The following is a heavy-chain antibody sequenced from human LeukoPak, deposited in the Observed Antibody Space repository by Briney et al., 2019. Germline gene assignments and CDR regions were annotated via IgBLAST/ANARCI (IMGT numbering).Heavy chain of an antibody. J-gene: IGHJ3*02. Sequence: GGSLRLSCVASGFTFRSYSMNWVRQAPGKGPEWVSSISGTAWTIYDADSVKGRFTTSRDNSKNSLYLQMNSLRPEDTAMYFCTRDIRLTTDRDAFDIWGQGTMVTVSS. CDR2: ISGTAWTI. CDR3: TRDIRLTTDRDAFDI. V-gene: IGHV3-21*01. CDR1: GFTFRSYS. D-gene: IGHD1-14*01.